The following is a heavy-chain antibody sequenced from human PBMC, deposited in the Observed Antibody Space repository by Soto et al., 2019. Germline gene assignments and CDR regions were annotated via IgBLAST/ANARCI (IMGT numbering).Heavy chain of an antibody. CDR1: GYTFSSYG. D-gene: IGHD6-6*01. Sequence: ASVKVSCKASGYTFSSYGFSWVRQAPGQGLEWMGWIRAYNGNTDYAQKLQGRVTMTRDTSISTAYMVLSRLRSDDTAVYYCARVSSSSRGYYYYGMDVWGQGTTVTVSS. CDR2: IRAYNGNT. J-gene: IGHJ6*02. V-gene: IGHV1-18*01. CDR3: ARVSSSSRGYYYYGMDV.